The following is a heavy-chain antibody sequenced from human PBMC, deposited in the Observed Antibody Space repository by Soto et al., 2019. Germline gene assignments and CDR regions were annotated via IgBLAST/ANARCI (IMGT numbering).Heavy chain of an antibody. D-gene: IGHD6-19*01. CDR1: GFTFSSYS. CDR2: IGSSSSYI. J-gene: IGHJ3*02. CDR3: ARDSPIAVAALGAFDI. V-gene: IGHV3-21*01. Sequence: PGGSLRLSCAASGFTFSSYSMNWVRQAPGKGLEWVSSIGSSSSYIYYADSVKGRFTISRDNAKNSLYLQMNSLRAEDTAVYYCARDSPIAVAALGAFDIWGQGTMVTVSS.